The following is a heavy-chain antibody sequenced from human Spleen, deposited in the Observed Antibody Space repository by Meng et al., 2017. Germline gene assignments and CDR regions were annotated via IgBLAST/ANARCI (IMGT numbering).Heavy chain of an antibody. CDR3: ARATYGFYPNFDP. CDR2: ISYSGTT. V-gene: IGHV4-34*01. CDR1: GGAFSDYN. J-gene: IGHJ5*02. Sequence: CGSDILHPSETVSLTCVSYGGAFSDYNGSWTRQSPGKGLEWVGEISYSGTTSYKPSLKSRVTISIDTSKNQFSLKLTSVTAADTAIYYCARATYGFYPNFDPWGQGTLVTVSS. D-gene: IGHD2-8*01.